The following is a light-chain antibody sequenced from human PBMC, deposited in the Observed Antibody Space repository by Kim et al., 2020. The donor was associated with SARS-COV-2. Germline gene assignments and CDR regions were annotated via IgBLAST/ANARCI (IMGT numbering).Light chain of an antibody. V-gene: IGKV3-20*01. CDR2: GAS. CDR3: QQYYSSPPT. J-gene: IGKJ4*02. Sequence: LSPGESATLSCRASQSVSDTYLAWYHQKPGQAPRLVIHGASTRATGIPDRFSGTGSGTEYTLTISRLEPEDFAVYYCQQYYSSPPTFGGGTKVDIK. CDR1: QSVSDTY.